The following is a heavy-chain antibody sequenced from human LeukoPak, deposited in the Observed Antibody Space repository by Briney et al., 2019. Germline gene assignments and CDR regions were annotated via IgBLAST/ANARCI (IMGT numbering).Heavy chain of an antibody. CDR2: IYISGST. Sequence: PSETLSLTCTVSGDSVSSYYWSWIRPPAGKGLEWIGRIYISGSTNYNPSLKSRVTMSVDTSKNQFSLKLRSVTAADTAVYFCVRDRRVCTSSSCYGYGMDVWGQGTTVTVFS. CDR3: VRDRRVCTSSSCYGYGMDV. CDR1: GDSVSSYY. D-gene: IGHD2-2*01. V-gene: IGHV4-4*07. J-gene: IGHJ6*02.